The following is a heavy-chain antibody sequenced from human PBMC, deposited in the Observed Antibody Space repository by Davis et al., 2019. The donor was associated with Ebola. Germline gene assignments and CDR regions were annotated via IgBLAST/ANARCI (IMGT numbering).Heavy chain of an antibody. CDR2: INHSGST. D-gene: IGHD3-22*01. CDR3: ATALDSSGLLFDY. J-gene: IGHJ4*02. CDR1: GGSFSGYY. Sequence: SETLSLTCAVYGGSFSGYYWSWIRQPPGKGLEWTGEINHSGSTNYNPSLKSRVTISVDTSKNQFSLKLSSVTAADTAVYYCATALDSSGLLFDYWGQGTLVTVSS. V-gene: IGHV4-34*01.